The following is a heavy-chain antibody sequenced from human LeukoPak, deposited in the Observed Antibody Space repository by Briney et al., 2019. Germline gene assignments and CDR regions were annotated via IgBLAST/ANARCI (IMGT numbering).Heavy chain of an antibody. CDR3: ARSRKYGAVTTYSWFDP. CDR1: GGSISSSTYY. J-gene: IGHJ5*02. V-gene: IGHV4-39*01. D-gene: IGHD4-17*01. CDR2: IYYTGST. Sequence: SETPSLTCTGPGGSISSSTYYWGWIRQPPGKGLEWIASIYYTGSTNYNPSLKSRVTISVDTSKNQFSLKLGSVTAADTAVYYCARSRKYGAVTTYSWFDPWGQGTLVIVSS.